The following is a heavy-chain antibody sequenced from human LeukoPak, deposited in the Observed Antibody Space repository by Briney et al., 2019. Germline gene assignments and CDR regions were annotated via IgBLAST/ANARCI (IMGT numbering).Heavy chain of an antibody. J-gene: IGHJ4*02. Sequence: SQTLSLTCTVSGGSISSYYWSWIRQPAGKGLEWIGRIYTSGSTNYNPSLKSRVTISVDTSKNQFSLKLSSVTAADTAVYYCARSPGYDFWSGYSTTMYYFDYWGQGTLVTVSS. V-gene: IGHV4-4*07. CDR3: ARSPGYDFWSGYSTTMYYFDY. D-gene: IGHD3-3*01. CDR1: GGSISSYY. CDR2: IYTSGST.